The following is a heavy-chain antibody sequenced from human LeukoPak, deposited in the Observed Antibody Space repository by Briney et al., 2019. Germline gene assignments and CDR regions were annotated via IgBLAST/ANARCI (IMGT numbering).Heavy chain of an antibody. J-gene: IGHJ6*02. V-gene: IGHV4-4*07. Sequence: SETLPLTCTVSGDSIKSFYWSWLRQPAGKGMEWVGRVFSRGTTNYNPSLKSRVTVSLDTSKNQFSLKLSSVTAADTAVYYCARGRYDNLTGHLARLDVWGQGTTVIVSS. CDR3: ARGRYDNLTGHLARLDV. D-gene: IGHD3-9*01. CDR1: GDSIKSFY. CDR2: VFSRGTT.